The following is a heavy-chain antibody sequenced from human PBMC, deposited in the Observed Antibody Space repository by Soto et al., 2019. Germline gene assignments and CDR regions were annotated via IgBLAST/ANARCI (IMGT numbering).Heavy chain of an antibody. CDR3: ARAKWELRYSNGMDV. CDR2: IYYSGST. CDR1: GGSISSYY. D-gene: IGHD1-26*01. Sequence: SETLSLTCTVSGGSISSYYWSWIRQPPGKGLEWIGYIYYSGSTNYNPSLKSRVTISVDTSKNQFSLKLSSVTAADTAVYYCARAKWELRYSNGMDVWGQGTTVT. J-gene: IGHJ6*02. V-gene: IGHV4-59*01.